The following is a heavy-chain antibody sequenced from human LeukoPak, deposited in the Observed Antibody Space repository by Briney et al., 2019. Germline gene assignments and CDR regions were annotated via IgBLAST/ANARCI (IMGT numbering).Heavy chain of an antibody. D-gene: IGHD6-25*01. Sequence: PGGSLRLSCSASGLTFSVSAIHWVRQASGKGLEWVGRIKTKADNYATAYAASVKGRFTISRDDSTNTAYLQMSSLKTEDTAVYYCTHPAYYYNVDVWGKGTTVTVSS. V-gene: IGHV3-73*01. CDR3: THPAYYYNVDV. CDR2: IKTKADNYAT. CDR1: GLTFSVSA. J-gene: IGHJ6*04.